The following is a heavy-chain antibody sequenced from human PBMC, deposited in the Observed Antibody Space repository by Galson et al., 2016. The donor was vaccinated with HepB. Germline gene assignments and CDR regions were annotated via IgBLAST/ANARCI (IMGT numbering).Heavy chain of an antibody. CDR3: TGTPGLYYYYSGLDV. CDR2: IKQDESEE. D-gene: IGHD1-1*01. V-gene: IGHV3-7*03. Sequence: SLRLSCAASGFTFSSYWMNWVRQAPGKGLEWVANIKQDESEENYVDSVKGRFTISRDNAKKSVYLQMNRLRVEDTAVYYCTGTPGLYYYYSGLDVWGQGTTVTVSS. CDR1: GFTFSSYW. J-gene: IGHJ6*02.